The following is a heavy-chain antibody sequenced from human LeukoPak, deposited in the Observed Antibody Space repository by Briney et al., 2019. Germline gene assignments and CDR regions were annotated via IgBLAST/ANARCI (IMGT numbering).Heavy chain of an antibody. CDR1: GGSISSGSYY. CDR2: IYTSGST. Sequence: PSETLSLTCTVSGGSISSGSYYWSWIRQPAGKGLEWIGRIYTSGSTNYNPSLKSRVTISVDTSKNQFSLKLSSVTAADTAVYYCASANERGSGSLDYWGQGTLVTVSS. D-gene: IGHD3-10*01. J-gene: IGHJ4*02. V-gene: IGHV4-61*02. CDR3: ASANERGSGSLDY.